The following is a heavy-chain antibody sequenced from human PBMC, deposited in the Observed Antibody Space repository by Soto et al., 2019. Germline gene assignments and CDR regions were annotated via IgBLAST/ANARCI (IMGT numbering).Heavy chain of an antibody. J-gene: IGHJ4*02. Sequence: ASVEVSCKXSAYTFTGHYVQWVRQAPGQGLEWMGWINPNGGATRYAQKFQGRVTMTRDTSITTAYMDLSSLRSDDTAVYYCARGGRIGSGFEEGLDYWGQGTLVTVSS. V-gene: IGHV1-2*02. CDR2: INPNGGAT. CDR1: AYTFTGHY. D-gene: IGHD5-12*01. CDR3: ARGGRIGSGFEEGLDY.